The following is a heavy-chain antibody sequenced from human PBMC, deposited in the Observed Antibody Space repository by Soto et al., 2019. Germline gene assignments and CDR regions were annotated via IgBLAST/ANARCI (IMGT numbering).Heavy chain of an antibody. D-gene: IGHD3-22*01. CDR2: LYYGGSI. CDR3: TGAYYDINGYSLDP. Sequence: PSETLSLTFSVSVGSISRGYWTWIRQPPGKGLEWIGYLYYGGSINYNPSLKSRVIISVDTAQNPFSLRLSSVTAADTGVYYCTGAYYDINGYSLDPWGQGTPVTVSS. J-gene: IGHJ5*02. CDR1: VGSISRGY. V-gene: IGHV4-59*01.